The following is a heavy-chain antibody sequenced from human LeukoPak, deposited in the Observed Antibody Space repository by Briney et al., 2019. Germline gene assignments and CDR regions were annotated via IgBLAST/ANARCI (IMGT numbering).Heavy chain of an antibody. CDR2: IYHSGST. CDR1: GYSISSGYY. CDR3: ASARARRDAFDI. D-gene: IGHD3-10*01. V-gene: IGHV4-38-2*01. Sequence: SETPSLTCAVSGYSISSGYYRGWIRQPPGKGLEWIGSIYHSGSTYYNPSLKSRVTISVDTSKNQFSLKLSSVTAADTAVYYCASARARRDAFDIWGQGTMVTVSS. J-gene: IGHJ3*02.